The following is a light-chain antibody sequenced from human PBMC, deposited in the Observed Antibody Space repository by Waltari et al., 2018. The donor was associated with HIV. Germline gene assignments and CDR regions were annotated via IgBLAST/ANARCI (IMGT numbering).Light chain of an antibody. Sequence: QSALIQPPSVSVSPGQSVTISCTGTSSDVGSYYYVSWYRQHPGTVPKPMIYNVNTQPSGVPDRFSGSKSGNTASMTISGLQAEDEADYYSCSYTSSATYVFGTGTKVTVL. CDR2: NVN. CDR3: CSYTSSATYV. V-gene: IGLV2-11*01. J-gene: IGLJ1*01. CDR1: SSDVGSYYY.